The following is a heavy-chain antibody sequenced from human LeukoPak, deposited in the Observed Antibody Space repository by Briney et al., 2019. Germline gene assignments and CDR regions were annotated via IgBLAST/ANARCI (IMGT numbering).Heavy chain of an antibody. CDR1: GGSISSGGYS. CDR2: IYHSGST. V-gene: IGHV4-30-2*01. D-gene: IGHD6-6*01. J-gene: IGHJ3*02. CDR3: ARSYDSSFVGAFDI. Sequence: SQTLSLTCAVSGGSISSGGYSWSWIRQPPGKGPEWIGYIYHSGSTYYNPSLKSRVTISVDRSKNQFTLKLSSVTAADTAVYYCARSYDSSFVGAFDIWGQGTMVTVSS.